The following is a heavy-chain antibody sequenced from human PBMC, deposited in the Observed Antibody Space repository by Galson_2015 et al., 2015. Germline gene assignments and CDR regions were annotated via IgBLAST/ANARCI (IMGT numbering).Heavy chain of an antibody. CDR1: GDSVPTNSAA. D-gene: IGHD6-19*01. CDR2: TYYRSKWYN. Sequence: CAISGDSVPTNSAAWNWIRQSPSRGLEWLGRTYYRSKWYNDYSISVKSRITVNPDTSKNQFSLQLNSVTPEDTAVYYCTKGTGWYFISWGQGTLVTASS. V-gene: IGHV6-1*01. J-gene: IGHJ5*02. CDR3: TKGTGWYFIS.